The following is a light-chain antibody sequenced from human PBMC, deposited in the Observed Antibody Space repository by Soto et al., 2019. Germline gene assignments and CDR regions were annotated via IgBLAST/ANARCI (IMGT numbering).Light chain of an antibody. V-gene: IGKV3-15*01. Sequence: EIVMTQFPATLSVSPGERATLSCRASQSVTSNLAWYQQKPGQVPRLLIYGASTRATGIPARFSGSGSGTEFTLTISSLQSEDFAVYHCQQYNGWPRTFGQGTKVEIK. CDR2: GAS. CDR1: QSVTSN. J-gene: IGKJ1*01. CDR3: QQYNGWPRT.